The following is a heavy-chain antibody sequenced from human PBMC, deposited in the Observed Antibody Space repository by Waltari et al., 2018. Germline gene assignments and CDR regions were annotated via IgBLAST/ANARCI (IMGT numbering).Heavy chain of an antibody. CDR3: ARGKRAILTNDYYYYGMDV. Sequence: QVQLQPWGAGLLKPSETLSLTCAVYGGSFSGYYWSWIRQPPGKGLEWIWEINHSGSTNSNPCLKSRVTISVGTSKSQFSLKLGSVTAADTAVYYCARGKRAILTNDYYYYGMDVWGQGTTVTVSS. J-gene: IGHJ6*02. CDR1: GGSFSGYY. D-gene: IGHD2-8*01. CDR2: INHSGST. V-gene: IGHV4-34*01.